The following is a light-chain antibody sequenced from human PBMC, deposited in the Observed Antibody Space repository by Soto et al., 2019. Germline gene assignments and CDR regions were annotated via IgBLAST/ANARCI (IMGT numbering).Light chain of an antibody. J-gene: IGKJ1*01. CDR1: QSISSR. CDR3: QQYNSYPPT. CDR2: KAS. Sequence: DIQMTQSPATLSSSVRARVTITCRASQSISSRLAWYQQKPGKAPKLLIYKASSLESGVPSRFSGSGSGTEFTLTISSLQPDDFATYYCQQYNSYPPTFGQGTKVDI. V-gene: IGKV1-5*03.